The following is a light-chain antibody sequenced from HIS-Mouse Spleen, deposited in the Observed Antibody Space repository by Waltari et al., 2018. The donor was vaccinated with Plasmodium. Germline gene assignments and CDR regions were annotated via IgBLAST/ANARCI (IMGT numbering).Light chain of an antibody. Sequence: QSALTQPPSASGSPGQSVTISCTATTRDVGGYNYVSWDQQHPGKAPKLMIYEVSQRPSGVPDRFSGSKSGNTASLTVSGLQAEDEADYYCSSYAGSNNVVFGGGTKLTVL. CDR2: EVS. J-gene: IGLJ2*01. V-gene: IGLV2-8*01. CDR3: SSYAGSNNVV. CDR1: TRDVGGYNY.